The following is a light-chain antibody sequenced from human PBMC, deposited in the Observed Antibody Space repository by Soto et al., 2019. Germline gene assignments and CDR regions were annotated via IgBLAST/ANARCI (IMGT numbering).Light chain of an antibody. CDR2: EVS. CDR3: SSYTSSSTLDV. CDR1: SSDVGDYKY. V-gene: IGLV2-14*01. J-gene: IGLJ1*01. Sequence: QSALTQPASVSGSPGQSITISCTGTSSDVGDYKYVSWYRQHPGKAPKLMIYEVSNRPSGVSNRFSGSKSGNTASLTISGLQAEDEADYYCSSYTSSSTLDVFGTGTKLTVL.